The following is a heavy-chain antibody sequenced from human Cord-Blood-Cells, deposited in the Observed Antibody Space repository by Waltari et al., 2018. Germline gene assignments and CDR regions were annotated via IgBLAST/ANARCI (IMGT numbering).Heavy chain of an antibody. Sequence: QVQLVQSGAEVKKPGSSVKVSCKASGGTFSYAISWVRQAPGQGLEWMGGIIHIFGTANDAQQVQGRVTITADESTSTAYMELSSLRSEDTAVYYCARGPQNDFYYYYGMDVWGQGTTVTVSS. V-gene: IGHV1-69*01. J-gene: IGHJ6*02. CDR1: GGTFSYA. D-gene: IGHD2-21*02. CDR3: ARGPQNDFYYYYGMDV. CDR2: IIHIFGTA.